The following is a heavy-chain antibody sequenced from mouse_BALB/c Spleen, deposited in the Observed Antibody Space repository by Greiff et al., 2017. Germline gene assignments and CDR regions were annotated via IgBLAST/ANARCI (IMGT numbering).Heavy chain of an antibody. D-gene: IGHD3-1*01. J-gene: IGHJ3*01. CDR3: ARDSGGLFAY. Sequence: VQLQQSGPGLVAPSQSLSITCTVSGFSLTSYGVHWVRQPPGKGLEWLGVIWAGGSTNYNSARMSRLSISKDNSKSQVFLKMNSLQTDDTAMYYCARDSGGLFAYWGQGTLVTVSA. V-gene: IGHV2-9*02. CDR1: GFSLTSYG. CDR2: IWAGGST.